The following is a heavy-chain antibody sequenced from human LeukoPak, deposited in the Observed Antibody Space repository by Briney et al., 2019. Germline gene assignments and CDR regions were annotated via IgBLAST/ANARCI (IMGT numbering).Heavy chain of an antibody. CDR2: IYTSGST. CDR3: ARDGYYYGSSGYYYPED. Sequence: PSQTLSLTCTVSGGSISSGSYYWSWIRQPAGKGLEWIGHIYTSGSTNYNPSLKSRVTISVDTSKNQFSLKLSSVTAADTAVYYCARDGYYYGSSGYYYPEDWGQGTLVTVSS. V-gene: IGHV4-61*09. CDR1: GGSISSGSYY. J-gene: IGHJ4*02. D-gene: IGHD3-22*01.